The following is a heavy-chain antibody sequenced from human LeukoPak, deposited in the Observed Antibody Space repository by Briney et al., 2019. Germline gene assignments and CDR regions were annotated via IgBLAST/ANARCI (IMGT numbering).Heavy chain of an antibody. Sequence: SETLSLTCTVSGDSITNYYWSWIRHSPGKGLESIGFIHHSGSANYNPSLKSRVTTSVDTSKNQFSLKMSSVTAADTALYHCARARRVAVRGIYFDFWGQGALVTVSS. V-gene: IGHV4-59*01. CDR1: GDSITNYY. CDR3: ARARRVAVRGIYFDF. J-gene: IGHJ4*02. D-gene: IGHD3-10*02. CDR2: IHHSGSA.